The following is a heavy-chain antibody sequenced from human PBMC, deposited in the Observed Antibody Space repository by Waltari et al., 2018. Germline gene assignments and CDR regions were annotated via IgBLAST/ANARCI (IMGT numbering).Heavy chain of an antibody. V-gene: IGHV3-53*01. CDR2: IYSGGST. D-gene: IGHD6-13*01. Sequence: EVQLVESGGGLIQPGGSLRLSCAASGFTVSSNYMSWVRQAPGKGLEWVSVIYSGGSTYYADSVNGRFTISRDNSKNTLYLQMNSLRAEDTAVYYWARDEGIAAAEHTPANYYYYGMDVWGQGTTVTVSS. CDR1: GFTVSSNY. CDR3: ARDEGIAAAEHTPANYYYYGMDV. J-gene: IGHJ6*02.